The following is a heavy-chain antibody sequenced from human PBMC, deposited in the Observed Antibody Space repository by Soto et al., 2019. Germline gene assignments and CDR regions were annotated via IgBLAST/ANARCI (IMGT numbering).Heavy chain of an antibody. J-gene: IGHJ5*02. CDR3: AKLRGGVKAIGAPGDCLDP. D-gene: IGHD2-21*02. V-gene: IGHV3-30*18. CDR1: GFMFSGYG. CDR2: ILHDGSEK. Sequence: QVQLVESGGGVVQPGDSLRLSCAASGFMFSGYGMHWIRQAPGKGLEWVAVILHDGSEKYYGDSVKGRCTVSRDNSNNTLFLQMDSLRAEDTAVYYGAKLRGGVKAIGAPGDCLDPWGQGTLFTVSS.